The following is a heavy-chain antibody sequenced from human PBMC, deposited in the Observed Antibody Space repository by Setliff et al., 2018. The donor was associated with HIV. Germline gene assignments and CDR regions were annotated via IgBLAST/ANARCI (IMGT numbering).Heavy chain of an antibody. CDR2: ISGYNYKT. CDR3: ARAVASRNIRGEYSFDY. Sequence: ASVKVSCKASGYSFTTYGITWVRQAPGQGPEWMGWISGYNYKTDYAQNVQGRVAMTTDISTSTAYMELRGLRYDDTAVYYCARAVASRNIRGEYSFDYWGQGTLVTVSS. D-gene: IGHD3-16*01. J-gene: IGHJ4*02. V-gene: IGHV1-18*01. CDR1: GYSFTTYG.